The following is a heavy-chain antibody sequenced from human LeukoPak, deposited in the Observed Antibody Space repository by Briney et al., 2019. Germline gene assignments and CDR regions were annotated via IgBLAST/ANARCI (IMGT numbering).Heavy chain of an antibody. CDR2: IWYDGSNK. CDR3: ARGPLHCSSTSCRGDYFDY. D-gene: IGHD2-2*01. Sequence: GGSLRLSCAASGFTFSSYSMHWVRQAPGKGLEWVAVIWYDGSNKYYADSVKGRFTISRDNSKNTLYLQMNSLRAEDTAVYYCARGPLHCSSTSCRGDYFDYWGQGTLVTVSS. J-gene: IGHJ4*02. V-gene: IGHV3-33*01. CDR1: GFTFSSYS.